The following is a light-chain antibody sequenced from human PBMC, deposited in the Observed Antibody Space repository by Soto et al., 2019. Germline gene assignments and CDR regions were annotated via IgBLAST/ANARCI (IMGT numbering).Light chain of an antibody. J-gene: IGKJ4*01. CDR2: GAS. Sequence: EIVMTQSPVTLSVSPGERATLSCRASQSVIDNLAWYQQKPGQAPRLLFYGASTRATDIPVRFSGSGSGTEFTLTISSLQSEDFAVYYCQQYNNWPLTLGGGTKVDIK. CDR1: QSVIDN. CDR3: QQYNNWPLT. V-gene: IGKV3D-15*01.